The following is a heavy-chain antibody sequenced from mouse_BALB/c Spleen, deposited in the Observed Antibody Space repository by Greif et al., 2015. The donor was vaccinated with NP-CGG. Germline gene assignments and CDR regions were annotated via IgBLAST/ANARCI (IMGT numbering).Heavy chain of an antibody. CDR2: IDPENGDT. J-gene: IGHJ3*01. CDR3: NARWRFAY. CDR1: GFNIKDYY. V-gene: IGHV14-4*02. Sequence: EVKLMESGAELVRSGASVKLSCTASGFNIKDYYMHWVKQRPEQGLEWIGWIDPENGDTEYAPKFQGKATMTADTSSNTAYLQLSSLTSEDTAVYYCNARWRFAYWGQGTLVTVSA.